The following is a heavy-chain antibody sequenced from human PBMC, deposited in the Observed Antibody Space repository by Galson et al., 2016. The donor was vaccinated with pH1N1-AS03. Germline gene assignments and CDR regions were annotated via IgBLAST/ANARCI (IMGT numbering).Heavy chain of an antibody. D-gene: IGHD2-2*01. Sequence: QSGAEVKKPGESLRVSCKGSGYSFTSYWISWVRQMPGKGLEWMGRIDPSDSYSNNSPSLEGHVTISVDKSISTAYLQWSSLKASDTAMYYCATTTVGYCTTTGCSARYYYGMDVWGQGTTVTVSS. V-gene: IGHV5-10-1*01. J-gene: IGHJ6*02. CDR1: GYSFTSYW. CDR2: IDPSDSYS. CDR3: ATTTVGYCTTTGCSARYYYGMDV.